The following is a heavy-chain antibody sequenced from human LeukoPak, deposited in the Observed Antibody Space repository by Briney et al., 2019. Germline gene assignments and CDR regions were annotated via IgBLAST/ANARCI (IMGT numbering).Heavy chain of an antibody. CDR3: ARAAWAGTVDY. CDR1: GGSFSGYY. J-gene: IGHJ4*02. Sequence: PSETLSLTCAVYGGSFSGYYWSWIRQPPGKGLEWIGEINHSGSTNYNPSLKSRVTISVDTSKNQFSLKLSSVTAADTGVYYCARAAWAGTVDYWGQGTLVTVSS. V-gene: IGHV4-34*01. CDR2: INHSGST. D-gene: IGHD6-19*01.